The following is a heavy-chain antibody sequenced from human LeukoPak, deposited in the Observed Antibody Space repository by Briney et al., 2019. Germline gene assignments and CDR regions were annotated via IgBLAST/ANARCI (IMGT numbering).Heavy chain of an antibody. CDR3: AKVVAGVRFLEWLSEYYFDY. V-gene: IGHV3-23*01. CDR2: ISGSGGST. J-gene: IGHJ4*02. Sequence: GGSLRLSCAASGFTFSSYAMSWVREAPGKGLVWVSAISGSGGSTYYADSVKGRFTISRDNCKNTLYLQMDSLRAEDSAVYYCAKVVAGVRFLEWLSEYYFDYWGQGTLVTVSS. CDR1: GFTFSSYA. D-gene: IGHD3-3*01.